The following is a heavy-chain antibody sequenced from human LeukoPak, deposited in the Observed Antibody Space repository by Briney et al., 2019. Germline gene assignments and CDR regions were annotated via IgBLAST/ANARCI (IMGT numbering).Heavy chain of an antibody. Sequence: GGSLRLSCAASGFTFSSYSMNWVRQAPGKGLEWVSSISSSSSYIYYADSVKGRFTISRDNAKNSLYLQMNSLRAEDTAVYYCARRTEMELPSSYYFDYWGQGTLVTVSS. J-gene: IGHJ4*02. D-gene: IGHD1-26*01. V-gene: IGHV3-21*01. CDR1: GFTFSSYS. CDR2: ISSSSSYI. CDR3: ARRTEMELPSSYYFDY.